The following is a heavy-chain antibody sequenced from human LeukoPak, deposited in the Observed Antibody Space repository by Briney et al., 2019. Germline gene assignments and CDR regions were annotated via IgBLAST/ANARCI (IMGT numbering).Heavy chain of an antibody. Sequence: TSETLSLTCTVSGGSISSGGYYWSWIRQHPGKGLEWIGYIYYSGSTYYNPSLKSRVTILVDTSKNQFSLKLSSVTAADTAVYYCAREGTFWSGYSNDLWGQGTLVTVSS. V-gene: IGHV4-31*03. CDR2: IYYSGST. D-gene: IGHD3-3*01. CDR1: GGSISSGGYY. J-gene: IGHJ5*02. CDR3: AREGTFWSGYSNDL.